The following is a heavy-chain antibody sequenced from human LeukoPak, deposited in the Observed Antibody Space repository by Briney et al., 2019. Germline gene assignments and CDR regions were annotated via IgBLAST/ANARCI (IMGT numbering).Heavy chain of an antibody. V-gene: IGHV3-23*01. J-gene: IGHJ4*02. Sequence: PGGSLTLSCVATGFTFSLQDMNWVRQAPGKGLEWVSSFGGAGTDKWCADSVKGRFTISRDNSKNTMYLQMRSLRADDTAVHYCTRIAGLDFWGGGTVATVST. CDR2: FGGAGTDK. CDR3: TRIAGLDF. CDR1: GFTFSLQD. D-gene: IGHD2-21*01.